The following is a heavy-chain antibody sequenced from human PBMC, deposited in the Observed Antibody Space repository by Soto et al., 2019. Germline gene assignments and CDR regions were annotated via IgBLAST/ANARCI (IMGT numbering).Heavy chain of an antibody. J-gene: IGHJ5*02. CDR2: INHSGST. CDR1: GGSLSGYY. V-gene: IGHV4-34*01. D-gene: IGHD3-3*01. Sequence: PSETLSLTCAVYGGSLSGYYWSWIRQPPGKGLEWIGEINHSGSTNYNPSLKSRVTISVDTSKNQFSLKLSSVTAADTAVYYCARGARFGLRFLEWLLFDPWGQGTLVTVSS. CDR3: ARGARFGLRFLEWLLFDP.